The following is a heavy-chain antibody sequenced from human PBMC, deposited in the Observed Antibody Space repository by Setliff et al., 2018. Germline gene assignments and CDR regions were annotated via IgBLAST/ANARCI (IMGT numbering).Heavy chain of an antibody. CDR3: ARVVPTARRGRLYYYYMDV. CDR2: IYTSWST. CDR1: DDSISSRHYY. J-gene: IGHJ6*03. D-gene: IGHD1-1*01. V-gene: IGHV4-61*09. Sequence: PSETLSLTCTVSDDSISSRHYYWSWIRQPAGKGLEWLGQIYTSWSTNYNPSLKGRATLSIDASKKQFSLKLDSVTAADTGVYFCARVVPTARRGRLYYYYMDVWGKGTTVTVSS.